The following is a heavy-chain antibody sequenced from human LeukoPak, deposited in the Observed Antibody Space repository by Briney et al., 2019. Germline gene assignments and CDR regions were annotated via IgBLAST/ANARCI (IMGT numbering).Heavy chain of an antibody. V-gene: IGHV4-61*02. CDR2: IYTSGNT. Sequence: PSETLSLTCTVSGASISSGSYYWSWIRQPAGKGLEWIGRIYTSGNTNYNPSLKSRVTISLDTSKNQFPLNLSSVTAADTAVYYCARVGLYGGKLDYWGQGTLVTVSS. CDR1: GASISSGSYY. J-gene: IGHJ4*02. CDR3: ARVGLYGGKLDY. D-gene: IGHD4-23*01.